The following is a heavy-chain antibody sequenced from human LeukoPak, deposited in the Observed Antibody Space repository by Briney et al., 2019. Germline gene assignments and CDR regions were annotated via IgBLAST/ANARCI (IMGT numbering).Heavy chain of an antibody. J-gene: IGHJ4*02. D-gene: IGHD6-13*01. CDR2: IKQDGSEK. CDR1: GFTFSSYC. CDR3: ARVYSWSLDY. Sequence: PGGSLRLSCAASGFTFSSYCMSWVRQAPGKGLEWVANIKQDGSEKYYVDSVKGRFTISRDNAKNSLYLQMNSLRAEHTAVYYCARVYSWSLDYWGQGTLVTVSS. V-gene: IGHV3-7*03.